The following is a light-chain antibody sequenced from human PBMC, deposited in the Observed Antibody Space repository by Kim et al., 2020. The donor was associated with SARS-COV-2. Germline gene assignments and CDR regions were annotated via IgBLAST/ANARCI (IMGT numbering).Light chain of an antibody. CDR2: GAS. Sequence: EIVLTQSPGTLSLSPGERATLPCRASQSVSSSYLAWYQQKNGQAPRLLIYGASSRATGIPDRFSGSGSGTDFTLTISRLEPEDFAMYYCQQYGTSPRTFGPGTKVDIK. J-gene: IGKJ3*01. CDR3: QQYGTSPRT. CDR1: QSVSSSY. V-gene: IGKV3-20*01.